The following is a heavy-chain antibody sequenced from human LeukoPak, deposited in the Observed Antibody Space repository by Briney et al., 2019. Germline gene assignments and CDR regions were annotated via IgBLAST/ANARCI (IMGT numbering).Heavy chain of an antibody. J-gene: IGHJ4*02. CDR3: VKGSASSRPYCFDY. D-gene: IGHD2-15*01. CDR1: GFTFDNYA. CDR2: ITDSGGDT. Sequence: GGSLRLSCAASGFTFDNYAMSWVRQAPGKGLEWFSAITDSGGDTYYADSVKGRFTISRDNSKNTLDLQMSSLRAEDTAVYYCVKGSASSRPYCFDYWGQGALVTVSS. V-gene: IGHV3-23*01.